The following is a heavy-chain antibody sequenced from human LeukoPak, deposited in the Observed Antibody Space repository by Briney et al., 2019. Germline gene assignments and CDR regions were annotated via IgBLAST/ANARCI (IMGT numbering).Heavy chain of an antibody. CDR1: GYTFTGYY. CDR2: INPNSGGT. Sequence: ASVKVSCKASGYTFTGYYMHWVRQAPGQGLEWMGWINPNSGGTNYAQKFQGWVTMTRDTSISTAYMELSSLRSEDTAVYYCARLGRSSGYQAPDYWGQGALVTVSS. CDR3: ARLGRSSGYQAPDY. J-gene: IGHJ4*02. D-gene: IGHD5-12*01. V-gene: IGHV1-2*04.